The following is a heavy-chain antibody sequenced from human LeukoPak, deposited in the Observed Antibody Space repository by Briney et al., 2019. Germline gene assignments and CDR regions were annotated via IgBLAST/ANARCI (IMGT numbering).Heavy chain of an antibody. CDR2: INHSGST. CDR3: ARGRVGAPLYYSDY. Sequence: SETLSLTCAVYGGSFSGYYWSWIRQPPGKGLEWIGEINHSGSTNYNPSLKSRVTISVDTSKNQFSLKLSSVTAADTAVYYCARGRVGAPLYYSDYWGQGTLVTVSS. J-gene: IGHJ4*02. D-gene: IGHD1-26*01. CDR1: GGSFSGYY. V-gene: IGHV4-34*01.